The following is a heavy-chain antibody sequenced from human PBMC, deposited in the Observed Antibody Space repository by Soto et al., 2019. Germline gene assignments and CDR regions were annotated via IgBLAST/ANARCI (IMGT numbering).Heavy chain of an antibody. V-gene: IGHV3-13*01. Sequence: GGSLRLSCAASGFTFSSYDMHWVRQATGKGLEWVSAIGTAGDTYYPGSVKGRFTISRENAKNSLYLQMNSLRAGDTAVYYCARVRSGGSWDAFDIWGQGTMVTVSS. D-gene: IGHD2-15*01. CDR3: ARVRSGGSWDAFDI. CDR1: GFTFSSYD. J-gene: IGHJ3*02. CDR2: IGTAGDT.